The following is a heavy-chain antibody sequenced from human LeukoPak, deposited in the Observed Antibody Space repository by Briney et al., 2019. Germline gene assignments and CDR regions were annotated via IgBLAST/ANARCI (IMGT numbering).Heavy chain of an antibody. V-gene: IGHV3-7*01. CDR3: ARYHGGYFAY. J-gene: IGHJ4*02. D-gene: IGHD2-15*01. CDR2: IKQDGSEK. Sequence: GXSLRLSCAASGFTFSVFWMSWVRQAPGKGLEWVANIKQDGSEKYYVDSVKGRFTISRDNDNNSMYLQINSLRAEDTAVYYCARYHGGYFAYWGQGTLVTVSS. CDR1: GFTFSVFW.